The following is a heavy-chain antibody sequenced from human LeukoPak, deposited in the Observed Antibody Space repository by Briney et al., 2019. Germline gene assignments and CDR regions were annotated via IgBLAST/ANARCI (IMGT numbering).Heavy chain of an antibody. CDR3: ARHNSGSYYDAFDI. V-gene: IGHV4-4*07. CDR2: IYTSGST. Sequence: PSETLSLTCTVSGGSISSYYWSWIRQPAGKGLEWIGRIYTSGSTNYNPSLKSRVTISVDKSKNQFSLKLSSVTAADTAVYYCARHNSGSYYDAFDIWGQGTMVTVSS. J-gene: IGHJ3*02. CDR1: GGSISSYY. D-gene: IGHD1-26*01.